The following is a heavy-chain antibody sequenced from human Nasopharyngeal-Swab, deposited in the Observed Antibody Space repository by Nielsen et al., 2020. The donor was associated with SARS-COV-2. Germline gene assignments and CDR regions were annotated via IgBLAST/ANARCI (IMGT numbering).Heavy chain of an antibody. V-gene: IGHV4-59*08. CDR1: GGSINNYY. CDR3: AGMYQFVRGMDV. D-gene: IGHD2-8*01. J-gene: IGHJ6*02. Sequence: SETLSLTCSVSGGSINNYYWSWIRQPPGKGLEWVGYIYYSGSTNSGSTNYNPSLKSRVTVSVDTSKNQFSLKLTSVTAADTAVYYCAGMYQFVRGMDVWGQGTTVTVSS. CDR2: IYYSGSTNSGST.